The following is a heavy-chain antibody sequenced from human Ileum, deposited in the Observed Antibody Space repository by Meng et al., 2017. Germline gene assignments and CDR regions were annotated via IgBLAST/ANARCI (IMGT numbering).Heavy chain of an antibody. CDR3: VPRTTYFDS. CDR1: GIPFSSFG. V-gene: IGHV3-23*01. Sequence: EVRLLESGGVLVQPGGSLRLSCAASGIPFSSFGMNWVRQAPGKGLEWVSTISSTGGATYYADSVKGRLTSSRDNSKNTLYLQMNSLRAEDTAVYYCVPRTTYFDSWGLGTLVTVSS. D-gene: IGHD4-11*01. J-gene: IGHJ4*02. CDR2: ISSTGGAT.